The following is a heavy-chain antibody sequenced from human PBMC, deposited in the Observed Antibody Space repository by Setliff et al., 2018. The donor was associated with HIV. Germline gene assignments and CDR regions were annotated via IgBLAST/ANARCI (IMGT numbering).Heavy chain of an antibody. Sequence: LSLTCAVYGGSFSGYYWTWIRQSPGKGLEWIGNMCHGGNNNYYNPSLKSRVTISVDTSKNQFSLKLSSLTAADPAMYYCARGEGIVGAWKTWLDPWGQGTLVTVSS. J-gene: IGHJ5*02. D-gene: IGHD1-26*01. CDR1: GGSFSGYY. V-gene: IGHV4-34*01. CDR3: ARGEGIVGAWKTWLDP. CDR2: MCHGGNN.